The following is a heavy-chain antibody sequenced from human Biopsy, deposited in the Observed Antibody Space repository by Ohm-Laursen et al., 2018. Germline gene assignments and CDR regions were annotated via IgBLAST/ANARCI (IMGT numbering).Heavy chain of an antibody. CDR2: INPNSGAT. J-gene: IGHJ2*01. V-gene: IGHV1-2*02. CDR1: GYTFTDSY. CDR3: ARGGLNYWYFDL. Sequence: VASVKVSCKASGYTFTDSYMHWVRQAPGQGLEWMGWINPNSGATNYAQKFQGRVTMTRDTSMSTAYMELNRLRSDDTAVYYCARGGLNYWYFDLWGRGTLVTVSS. D-gene: IGHD1-26*01.